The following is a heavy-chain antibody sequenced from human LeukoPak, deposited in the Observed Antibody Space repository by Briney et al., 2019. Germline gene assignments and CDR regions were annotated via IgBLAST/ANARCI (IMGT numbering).Heavy chain of an antibody. V-gene: IGHV4-34*01. CDR1: GGSFSGYY. Sequence: SETLSLTCAVYGGSFSGYYWSWIRQPPGKGLEWIGEINHSGSTNYNPSLKSRVTISVDTSKNQFSLKLSSVTAADTAVYYCARGGYSGGKYNWFDPWGQGTLVTVSS. D-gene: IGHD2-15*01. CDR2: INHSGST. J-gene: IGHJ5*02. CDR3: ARGGYSGGKYNWFDP.